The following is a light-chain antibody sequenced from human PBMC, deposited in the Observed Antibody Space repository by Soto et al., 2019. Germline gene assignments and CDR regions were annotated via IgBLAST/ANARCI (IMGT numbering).Light chain of an antibody. V-gene: IGLV2-14*01. Sequence: QSVLTQPASVSGSPGQSITISCTGTSGDFGGYNYVSWYQHHPGKAPKLMIFDVSYRPSGVSSRFSGSKSGNTASLTISGLQAEDEADYYCSSYTIISTLWVFGGGTKLTVL. CDR3: SSYTIISTLWV. CDR1: SGDFGGYNY. CDR2: DVS. J-gene: IGLJ3*02.